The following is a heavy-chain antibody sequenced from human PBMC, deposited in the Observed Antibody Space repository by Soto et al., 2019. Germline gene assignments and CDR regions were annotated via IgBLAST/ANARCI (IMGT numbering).Heavy chain of an antibody. V-gene: IGHV3-23*01. CDR1: GFAFSDFG. CDR2: ISTSDDGT. J-gene: IGHJ4*02. Sequence: EVQLLESGGGLVQPGGSLRLSCEVSGFAFSDFGMSWVRQTPGKGLEWVSIISTSDDGTYYADSVEGRFTISRDNAKNPLYLQMSSLRVDDTAVYHCARGGGKSSTGWWSAAGQWGQGTLVTVSS. CDR3: ARGGGKSSTGWWSAAGQ. D-gene: IGHD2-15*01.